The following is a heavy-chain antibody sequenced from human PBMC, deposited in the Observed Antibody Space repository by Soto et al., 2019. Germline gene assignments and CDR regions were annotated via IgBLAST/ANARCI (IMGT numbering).Heavy chain of an antibody. J-gene: IGHJ6*02. Sequence: SETLSLTCTVSGGSISSYYWSWIRQPPGKGLEWIGYIYYSVSTNYNPSLKSRVTISVDTSKNQFSLKLSSVTAADTAVYYCARGQLTYYDFWSGYYTNYYYYGMDVWGQGTTVTVSS. V-gene: IGHV4-59*08. CDR3: ARGQLTYYDFWSGYYTNYYYYGMDV. D-gene: IGHD3-3*01. CDR1: GGSISSYY. CDR2: IYYSVST.